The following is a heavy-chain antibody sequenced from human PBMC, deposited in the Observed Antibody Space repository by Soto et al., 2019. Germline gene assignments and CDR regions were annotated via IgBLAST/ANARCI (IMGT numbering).Heavy chain of an antibody. CDR3: ARNFPWGQVVIRWIDP. Sequence: SETLSLTCAVYGGAFSGYYWSWIRQPPGKGLEWIGEINHGGSTNYNPSLKSRVTISVDTPKNQFSLKLTSVTAADTAVYYCARNFPWGQVVIRWIDPWGQGTLVTVSS. CDR2: INHGGST. V-gene: IGHV4-34*01. D-gene: IGHD2-21*01. CDR1: GGAFSGYY. J-gene: IGHJ5*02.